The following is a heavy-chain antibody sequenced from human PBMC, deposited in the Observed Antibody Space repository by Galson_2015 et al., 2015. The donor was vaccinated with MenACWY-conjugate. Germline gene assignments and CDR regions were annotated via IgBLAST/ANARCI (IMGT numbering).Heavy chain of an antibody. J-gene: IGHJ6*02. CDR1: GFTFRNYW. V-gene: IGHV3-7*03. CDR3: ARGHYGMDV. CDR2: IKKDGSEE. Sequence: SLRLSCAVSGFTFRNYWMTWVRQAPGKGLEWVASIKKDGSEEYYVDSVKGRFTISRDNTKNSMYLEMNSLRAEDTAVYYCARGHYGMDVWGQGTTVPASS.